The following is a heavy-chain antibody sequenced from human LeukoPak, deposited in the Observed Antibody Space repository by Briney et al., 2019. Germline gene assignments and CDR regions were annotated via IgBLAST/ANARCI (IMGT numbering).Heavy chain of an antibody. CDR2: INHNGNVN. D-gene: IGHD3-16*01. CDR3: VRGGGLDV. J-gene: IGHJ6*02. CDR1: GFPFSSYW. V-gene: IGHV3-7*03. Sequence: GGSLRFSCVASGFPFSSYWMNWARQAPGKGLEWVASINHNGNVNYYVDSVKGRFTISRDNAKNSLYLQMSNLRAEDTAVYFCVRGGGLDVWGQGATVTVSS.